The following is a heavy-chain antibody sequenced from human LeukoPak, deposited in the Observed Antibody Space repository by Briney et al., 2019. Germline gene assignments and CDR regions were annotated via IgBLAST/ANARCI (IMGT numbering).Heavy chain of an antibody. CDR1: GYTFTSYG. V-gene: IGHV1-18*01. CDR2: ISAYNGNT. D-gene: IGHD4-17*01. CDR3: ARPPNGDYGTWFDP. Sequence: GASVKVSCKASGYTFTSYGISWVRQAPGQGLEWMGWISAYNGNTNYAQKLQGRVTMTTDTFTSTAYMELRSLRSDDTAVYYCARPPNGDYGTWFDPWGQGTLVTVSS. J-gene: IGHJ5*02.